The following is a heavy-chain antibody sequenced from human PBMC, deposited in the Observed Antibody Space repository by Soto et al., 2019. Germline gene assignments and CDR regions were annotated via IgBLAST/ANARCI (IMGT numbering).Heavy chain of an antibody. D-gene: IGHD3-10*01. J-gene: IGHJ5*02. Sequence: EVQLVDSGGGLIQPGGSLRLSCAGSGFTVSSSHISWVRHAPGKGLEWVSGIYSGGSTYYAVSVRGRFSISTDNTRNTVYLQMNRLRAEDTAVYYCPRVGPHGSGSYSLRYNWFGPWGLGTLGTVSS. V-gene: IGHV3-53*01. CDR3: PRVGPHGSGSYSLRYNWFGP. CDR1: GFTVSSSH. CDR2: IYSGGST.